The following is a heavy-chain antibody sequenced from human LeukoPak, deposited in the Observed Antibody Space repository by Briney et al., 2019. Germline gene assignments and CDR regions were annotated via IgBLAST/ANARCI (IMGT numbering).Heavy chain of an antibody. V-gene: IGHV1-18*01. Sequence: ASVKVSCKASGYTFTSYGISWVRQAPGQGLEWMGWISAYNGNTNYAQKFQGRVTITADKSTSTAYMELSSLRSEDTAVYYCARDRDLYSGYEGEDYYGMDVWGQGTTVTVSS. CDR1: GYTFTSYG. CDR3: ARDRDLYSGYEGEDYYGMDV. D-gene: IGHD5-12*01. J-gene: IGHJ6*02. CDR2: ISAYNGNT.